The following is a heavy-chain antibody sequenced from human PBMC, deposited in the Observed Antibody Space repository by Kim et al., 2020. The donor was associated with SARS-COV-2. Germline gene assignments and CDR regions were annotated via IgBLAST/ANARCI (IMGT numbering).Heavy chain of an antibody. D-gene: IGHD4-17*01. Sequence: GGSLRLSRTASGFTLSNHGMSWLRQARGKGLEWVANIQSDGSTKYYLDSVNGRFTISRDHAKNSVYLQMNTLRAEDAAMYYCARDLYGVEDYWGQGVLVTVSS. V-gene: IGHV3-7*01. CDR3: ARDLYGVEDY. CDR1: GFTLSNHG. CDR2: IQSDGSTK. J-gene: IGHJ4*01.